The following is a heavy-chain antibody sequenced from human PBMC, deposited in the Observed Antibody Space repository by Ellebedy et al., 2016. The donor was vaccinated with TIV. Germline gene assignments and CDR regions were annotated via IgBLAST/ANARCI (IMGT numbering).Heavy chain of an antibody. D-gene: IGHD3-9*01. CDR1: GFTFSSYS. CDR2: ISSSSSYL. CDR3: ARAANFDWSLYYFDY. V-gene: IGHV3-21*01. J-gene: IGHJ4*02. Sequence: PGGSLRLSCAASGFTFSSYSMNWVRQAPGKGLEWVSSISSSSSYLYYADSVKGRFTISRDNAKNSLYLQMNSLRAEDTAVYYCARAANFDWSLYYFDYWGQGTLVTVSS.